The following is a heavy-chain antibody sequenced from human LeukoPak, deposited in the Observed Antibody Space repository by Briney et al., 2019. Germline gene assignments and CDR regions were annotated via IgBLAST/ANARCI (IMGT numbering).Heavy chain of an antibody. V-gene: IGHV3-43D*03. CDR3: ARESMGERWLQYHLLYYFDY. CDR1: GFTFDDYA. CDR2: ISWDGGST. D-gene: IGHD5-24*01. J-gene: IGHJ4*02. Sequence: PGGSLRLSCAASGFTFDDYAMHWVRQAPGKGLEWVSLISWDGGSTYYADSVKGRFTISRDNAKNSLYLQMNSLRAEDTAVYYCARESMGERWLQYHLLYYFDYWGQGTLVTVSS.